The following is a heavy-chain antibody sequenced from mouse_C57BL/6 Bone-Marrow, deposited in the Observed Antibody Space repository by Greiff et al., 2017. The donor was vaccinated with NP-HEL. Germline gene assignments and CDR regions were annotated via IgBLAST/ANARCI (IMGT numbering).Heavy chain of an antibody. CDR3: ARVVLRYKAMDY. V-gene: IGHV1-50*01. D-gene: IGHD1-1*01. J-gene: IGHJ4*01. Sequence: VQLQQPGAELVKPGASVKLSCKASGYTFTSYWMQWVKQRPGQGLEWIGEIDPSDSYTNYNQKFKGKATLTVQQSTSTAYLQLRSLTSEDSAVYSCARVVLRYKAMDYWGQGTSVTVSS. CDR1: GYTFTSYW. CDR2: IDPSDSYT.